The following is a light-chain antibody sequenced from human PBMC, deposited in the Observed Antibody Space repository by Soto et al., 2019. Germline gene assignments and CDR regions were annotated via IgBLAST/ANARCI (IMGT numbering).Light chain of an antibody. CDR2: DVT. CDR1: SSDVGGYDY. Sequence: QSALTQPRSVSGSPGQSVTISCTGTSSDVGGYDYVSWYQQHPGKAPKLMIYDVTKRPSGVPDRFSGSRSGNTASLTISGLQAEDDADYYCCSHAVTYTFYVFGTGTKVTVL. CDR3: CSHAVTYTFYV. V-gene: IGLV2-11*01. J-gene: IGLJ1*01.